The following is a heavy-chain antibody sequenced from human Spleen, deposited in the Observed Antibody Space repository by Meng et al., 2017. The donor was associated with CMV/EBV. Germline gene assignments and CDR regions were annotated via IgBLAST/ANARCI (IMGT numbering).Heavy chain of an antibody. D-gene: IGHD6-13*01. CDR1: GSISTSISY. V-gene: IGHV4-39*01. Sequence: GSISTSISYWVWIRQPPGTGLEWIGSSYHSGSTYYNPSLKSRVTISVDTSKNQFSLRLSSVTAADTAVYYCARLYVAAAGVGDYFDNWGQGSLVTVSS. J-gene: IGHJ4*02. CDR3: ARLYVAAAGVGDYFDN. CDR2: SYHSGST.